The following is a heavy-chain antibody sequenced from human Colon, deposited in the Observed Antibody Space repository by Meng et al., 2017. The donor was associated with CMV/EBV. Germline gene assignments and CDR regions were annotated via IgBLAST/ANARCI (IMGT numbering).Heavy chain of an antibody. D-gene: IGHD6-13*01. J-gene: IGHJ5*02. CDR3: AKDAGISAVGKGWIDP. Sequence: GESLKISRVASGFIFSRYGMHWVRQAPGKGLEWVTFIRFDGSAEYYADSVKGRFSISRDNAKNTVYLQMNSLRPEDSAVYYCAKDAGISAVGKGWIDPWGQGTLVTVSS. CDR1: GFIFSRYG. V-gene: IGHV3-30*02. CDR2: IRFDGSAE.